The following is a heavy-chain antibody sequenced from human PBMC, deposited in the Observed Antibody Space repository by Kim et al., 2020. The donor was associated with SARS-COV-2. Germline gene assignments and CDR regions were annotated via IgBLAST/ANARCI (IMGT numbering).Heavy chain of an antibody. CDR1: GGTFSSYA. Sequence: SVKVSCKASGGTFSSYAISWVRQAPGQGLEWMGGIIPIFGTANYAQKFQGRVTITADESTSTAYMELSSLRSEDTAVYYCAGGGAKNYYYGMDVWGQGTTVTVSS. J-gene: IGHJ6*02. CDR2: IIPIFGTA. D-gene: IGHD1-26*01. V-gene: IGHV1-69*13. CDR3: AGGGAKNYYYGMDV.